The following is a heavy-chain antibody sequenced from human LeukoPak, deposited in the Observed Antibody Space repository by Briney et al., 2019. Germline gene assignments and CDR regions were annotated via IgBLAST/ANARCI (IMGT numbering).Heavy chain of an antibody. D-gene: IGHD3-22*01. Sequence: PSETLSLTCTVSGGSISSYYWSWIRQPAGKGLEWIGRIYTSGSTYYNPSLKSRVTISVDTSKNQFSLKLSSVTAADTAVYYCARHPRNPYDSSGYRYGGGAFDIWGQGTMVTVSS. V-gene: IGHV4-4*07. CDR2: IYTSGST. J-gene: IGHJ3*02. CDR1: GGSISSYY. CDR3: ARHPRNPYDSSGYRYGGGAFDI.